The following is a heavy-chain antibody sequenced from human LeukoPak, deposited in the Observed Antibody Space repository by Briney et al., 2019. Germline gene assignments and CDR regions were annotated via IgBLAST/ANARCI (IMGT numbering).Heavy chain of an antibody. Sequence: GESLKISCKGSGYSFTTYWSGWVRKMPGKGLEWMGISYPGDSRTRYSPSFQAQVTISAHKSISTAYLQWSRLKASDTAMYYCARQFTMIRGVNMLLDPWGQGTLVTVSS. J-gene: IGHJ5*02. CDR3: ARQFTMIRGVNMLLDP. V-gene: IGHV5-51*01. CDR2: SYPGDSRT. CDR1: GYSFTTYW. D-gene: IGHD3-10*01.